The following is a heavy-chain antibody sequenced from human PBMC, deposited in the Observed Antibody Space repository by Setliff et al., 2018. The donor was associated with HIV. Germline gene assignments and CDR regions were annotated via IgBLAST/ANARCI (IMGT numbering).Heavy chain of an antibody. CDR1: DASISNYH. D-gene: IGHD4-17*01. CDR3: ARHSPVTTEDYMDV. J-gene: IGHJ6*03. CDR2: IYHSGAT. Sequence: PSETLSLTCIVSDASISNYHWSWIRQPPGKGLEWVGSIYHSGATYFTPSLKSRVTLSVDTSKNQFFLRLTSVSAADTGLYFCARHSPVTTEDYMDVWGRGTTVTVSS. V-gene: IGHV4-59*08.